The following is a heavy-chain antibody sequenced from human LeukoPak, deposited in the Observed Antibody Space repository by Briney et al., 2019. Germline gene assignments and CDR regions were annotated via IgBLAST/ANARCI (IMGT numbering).Heavy chain of an antibody. Sequence: GGSLRLSSAASGFNFGSYAMNWVRQAPGKGLEWVSSISSGSSFMYYADSVKGRFTISRDNAKNSLYLQMNSLRAEDTAIYYCARDQGGERWFDPWGQGTLVTVSS. J-gene: IGHJ5*02. CDR3: ARDQGGERWFDP. CDR1: GFNFGSYA. V-gene: IGHV3-21*01. CDR2: ISSGSSFM. D-gene: IGHD3-16*01.